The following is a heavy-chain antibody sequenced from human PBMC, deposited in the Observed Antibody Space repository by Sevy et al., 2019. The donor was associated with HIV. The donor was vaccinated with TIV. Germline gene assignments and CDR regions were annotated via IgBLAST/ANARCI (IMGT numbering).Heavy chain of an antibody. Sequence: GGSLRLSCAASGFTVSSNYMSWVRQAPGKGLEWVSVIYSGGSTYYADSVKGRFTISRDNSKNTLYLQMNSRRAEDTAVYYGARDRNYYDSSGYYRGLGAFDIWGQGTMVTVSS. CDR1: GFTVSSNY. V-gene: IGHV3-53*01. CDR2: IYSGGST. D-gene: IGHD3-22*01. CDR3: ARDRNYYDSSGYYRGLGAFDI. J-gene: IGHJ3*02.